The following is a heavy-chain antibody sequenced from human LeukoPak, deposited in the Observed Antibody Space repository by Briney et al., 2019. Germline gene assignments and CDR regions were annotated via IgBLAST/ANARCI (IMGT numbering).Heavy chain of an antibody. CDR3: ARVHRVYYDSSGYAFDI. Sequence: GGSLRLSCAASGFTFSSYSMNWVRQAPGKGLEWVSSISSSSSYIYYADSVKGRFTISRDNAKNSLYLQMNSLRAEDTAVYYCARVHRVYYDSSGYAFDIWGQGTMVTVSS. V-gene: IGHV3-21*01. CDR2: ISSSSSYI. D-gene: IGHD3-22*01. J-gene: IGHJ3*02. CDR1: GFTFSSYS.